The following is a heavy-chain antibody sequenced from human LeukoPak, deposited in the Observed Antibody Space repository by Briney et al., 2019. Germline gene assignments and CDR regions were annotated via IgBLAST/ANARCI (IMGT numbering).Heavy chain of an antibody. CDR1: GFMFSSNW. CDR3: AKEGRSLQTY. D-gene: IGHD5-24*01. CDR2: IKEDGTET. V-gene: IGHV3-7*03. Sequence: GGSLRLSCAASGFMFSSNWMSWVRLAPGKGLEWVAHIKEDGTETYYVDSVKGRFTISRDNAKNSLYLQMNSLRVEDTAVYYCAKEGRSLQTYWGQGTLVTVP. J-gene: IGHJ4*02.